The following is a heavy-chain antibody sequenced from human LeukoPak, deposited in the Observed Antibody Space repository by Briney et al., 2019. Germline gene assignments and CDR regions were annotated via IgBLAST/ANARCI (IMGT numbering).Heavy chain of an antibody. CDR1: GGSLSSYY. J-gene: IGHJ4*02. Sequence: SETLSLTCTVSGGSLSSYYWTWIRQPPGKGLEWIGYIYNSGTTNYNPSLKSRVTISVDTSKSQFSLKLSSVTAADTAVYYCARGTYYYGSSAYSPFDYWGKGTLVPVSS. CDR2: IYNSGTT. D-gene: IGHD3-22*01. V-gene: IGHV4-59*01. CDR3: ARGTYYYGSSAYSPFDY.